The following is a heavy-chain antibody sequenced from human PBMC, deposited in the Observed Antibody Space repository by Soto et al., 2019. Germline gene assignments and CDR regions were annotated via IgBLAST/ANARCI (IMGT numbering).Heavy chain of an antibody. V-gene: IGHV3-33*01. D-gene: IGHD2-2*01. CDR1: GFTFSSYG. CDR3: ARDRCSSTSCYVVSRGFSSGWYVFDY. CDR2: IWYDGSNK. J-gene: IGHJ4*02. Sequence: QVQLVESGGGVVQPGRSLRLSCAASGFTFSSYGMHWVSQAPGKGLEWVAVIWYDGSNKYYADSVKGRFTISRDNSKNTLYLQMNSLRAEDTAVYYCARDRCSSTSCYVVSRGFSSGWYVFDYWGQGTLVTVSS.